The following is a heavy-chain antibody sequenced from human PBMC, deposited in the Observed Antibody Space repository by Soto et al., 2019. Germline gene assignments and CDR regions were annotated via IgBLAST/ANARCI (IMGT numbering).Heavy chain of an antibody. CDR1: GFIFSAYG. V-gene: IGHV3-33*01. D-gene: IGHD2-21*01. J-gene: IGHJ6*02. CDR3: ARCKQKVIHCAMDV. Sequence: QVHLVESGGGAVQAGRSLRVSCETSGFIFSAYGMHWVRQAPGKGLEWVAFINYDGSSKFYGDYVKGRFTVSRDNSKNTLFLQLNSLRGEDTATYYFARCKQKVIHCAMDVWGQGAKGSVTS. CDR2: INYDGSSK.